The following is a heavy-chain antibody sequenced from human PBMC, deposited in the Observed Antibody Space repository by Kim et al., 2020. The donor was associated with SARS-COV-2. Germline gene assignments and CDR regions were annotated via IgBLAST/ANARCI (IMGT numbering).Heavy chain of an antibody. CDR1: GFTLSDYY. CDR2: SRNKAKTYTT. J-gene: IGHJ4*02. V-gene: IGHV3-72*01. Sequence: GGSLRLSCAASGFTLSDYYMDWARQAPGKGLEWVGRSRNKAKTYTTSYAASVKGRFTISRDDSKNSVYLQMNNLKTEDTAVYYCSRDGSGDYWGQGTLVTVSS. CDR3: SRDGSGDY.